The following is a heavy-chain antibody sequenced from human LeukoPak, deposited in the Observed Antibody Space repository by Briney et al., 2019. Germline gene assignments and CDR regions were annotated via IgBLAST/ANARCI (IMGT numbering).Heavy chain of an antibody. CDR1: XGSISSYY. J-gene: IGHJ6*02. V-gene: IGHV4-4*07. D-gene: IGHD5-12*01. Sequence: TLSLTCTXXXGSISSYYWSWIRQPAGKGLEWIGRIYTSGSTNYNPSLKSRVTMSVDTSKNQFSLKLSSVTAADTAVYYCARELKGYSGYDWGRDYYYGMDVWGQGTTVTVSS. CDR3: ARELKGYSGYDWGRDYYYGMDV. CDR2: IYTSGST.